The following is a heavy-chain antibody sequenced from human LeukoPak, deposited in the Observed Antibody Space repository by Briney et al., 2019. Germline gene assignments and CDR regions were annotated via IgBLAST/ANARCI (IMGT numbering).Heavy chain of an antibody. CDR2: IFPDGRT. CDR1: GLTVNDNY. V-gene: IGHV3-53*01. J-gene: IGHJ4*02. D-gene: IGHD4-17*01. CDR3: ARANPVYGDFDY. Sequence: GGSLRLSCTMSGLTVNDNYMSWVRQSPGKGLEWVSVIFPDGRTYQADSVKGRFTISRDRPKNTLFLQMNSLRADDTGLYHCARANPVYGDFDYWGQGILVTVSS.